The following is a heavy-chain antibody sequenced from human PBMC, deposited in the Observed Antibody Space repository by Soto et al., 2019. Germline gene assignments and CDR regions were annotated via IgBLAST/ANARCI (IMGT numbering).Heavy chain of an antibody. J-gene: IGHJ4*02. Sequence: QVQLQESGPGLVKPSGTLSLTCAVSGGSISSSNWWSWVRQPPGKGLEWIGEIYHSGSTNYNPSLKTRGTISVDKCKINISLQVSNVPAVDTAVYYCAMGASSGGGYFAHWGQGPLVTVSS. V-gene: IGHV4-4*02. CDR2: IYHSGST. D-gene: IGHD1-26*01. CDR1: GGSISSSNW. CDR3: AMGASSGGGYFAH.